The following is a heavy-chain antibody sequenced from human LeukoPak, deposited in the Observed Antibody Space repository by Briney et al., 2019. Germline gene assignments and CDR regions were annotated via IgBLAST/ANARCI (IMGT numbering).Heavy chain of an antibody. V-gene: IGHV3-21*01. Sequence: PGGSLRLSCAVSGFSFSSYTMNWVRQAPGKGLEWVSSISGDNNYIYYADIVKGRFTISRDNTKNSVYLQMNGLRAKDTAIYYCARDGCCNSITCFDYWGQGTLVTVSS. CDR1: GFSFSSYT. CDR3: ARDGCCNSITCFDY. J-gene: IGHJ4*02. CDR2: ISGDNNYI. D-gene: IGHD2/OR15-2a*01.